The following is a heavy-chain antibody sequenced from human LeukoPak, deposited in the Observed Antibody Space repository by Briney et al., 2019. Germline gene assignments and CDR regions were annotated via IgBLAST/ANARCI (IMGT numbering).Heavy chain of an antibody. CDR2: IIPIFGTA. CDR1: GGTFSSYA. Sequence: ASVKVSCKASGGTFSSYAISWVRQAPGQGLEWMGGIIPIFGTANYAQKFQGRVTITADESTSTAYMELSSLRSEDTAVYYCASALGYCSSTSCLWTRFWFDPWGQGTLVTVSS. CDR3: ASALGYCSSTSCLWTRFWFDP. D-gene: IGHD2-2*01. J-gene: IGHJ5*02. V-gene: IGHV1-69*13.